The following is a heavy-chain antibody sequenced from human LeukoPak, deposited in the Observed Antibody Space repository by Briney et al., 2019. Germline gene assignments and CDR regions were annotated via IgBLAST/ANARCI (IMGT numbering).Heavy chain of an antibody. V-gene: IGHV3-20*04. CDR1: GFTFDDYG. Sequence: TGGSLRLSCAASGFTFDDYGMSWVRQAPGKGLEWVSGINWNGGSTGYADSVKGRFTISRDNAKNSLYLQMNSLRAEDTALYYCARGSGSYGGTYFDYWGQGTLVTVSS. D-gene: IGHD1-26*01. J-gene: IGHJ4*02. CDR2: INWNGGST. CDR3: ARGSGSYGGTYFDY.